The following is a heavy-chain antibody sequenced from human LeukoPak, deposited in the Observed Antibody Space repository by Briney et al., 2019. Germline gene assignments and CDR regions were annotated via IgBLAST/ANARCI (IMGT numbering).Heavy chain of an antibody. V-gene: IGHV3-30*02. CDR2: IENDGSNK. D-gene: IGHD3-3*01. CDR1: GFIFSNYG. Sequence: PGGSLRLSCAASGFIFSNYGMCWVRQAPGKGLEWVTFIENDGSNKYYADSVKGRFTISRDNSKNTLYLQMNSLRAEDTAVYYCAKDQGIFGYSYYYYYMDVWGKGTTVTVSS. CDR3: AKDQGIFGYSYYYYYMDV. J-gene: IGHJ6*03.